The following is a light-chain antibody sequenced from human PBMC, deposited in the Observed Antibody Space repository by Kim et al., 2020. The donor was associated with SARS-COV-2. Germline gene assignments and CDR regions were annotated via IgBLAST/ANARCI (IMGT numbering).Light chain of an antibody. CDR1: QSISSN. V-gene: IGKV3-15*01. CDR3: QQYNNWPRT. J-gene: IGKJ1*01. CDR2: GAS. Sequence: EIVMTQSPATLSVSPGERAALSCRASQSISSNLVWYQQKPGQAPRLLIYGASSRATGSPTRFSGSGSGTEFTLTISSLQSEDFAVYYCQQYNNWPRTFGQGTKVDIK.